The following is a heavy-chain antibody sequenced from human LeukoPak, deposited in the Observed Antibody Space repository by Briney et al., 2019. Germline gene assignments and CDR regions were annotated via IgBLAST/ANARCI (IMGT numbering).Heavy chain of an antibody. V-gene: IGHV4-4*07. J-gene: IGHJ5*02. CDR1: GVSISSYY. CDR3: ARDQRYCSGGSCLYNWFDP. CDR2: IYTSGST. D-gene: IGHD2-15*01. Sequence: PSETLSLTCTVSGVSISSYYWSWIRQPAGKGLEWIGRIYTSGSTNYIPSLKSRVTMSVDTSKNQFSLKLSSVTAADTAVYYCARDQRYCSGGSCLYNWFDPWGQGTLVTVSS.